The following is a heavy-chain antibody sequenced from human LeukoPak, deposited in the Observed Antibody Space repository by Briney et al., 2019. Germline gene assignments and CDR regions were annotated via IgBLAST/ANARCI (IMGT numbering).Heavy chain of an antibody. D-gene: IGHD1-7*01. Sequence: AGSLTVSCAASGFTFSSYSMNWVRQAPGKGLEWVSYISSSSRTIYYADSVKGRFTISRDNAKNSLYLQMNSLRDEDTAVYYCARDQFGNYRIDYWGQGTLVTVSS. V-gene: IGHV3-48*02. J-gene: IGHJ4*02. CDR1: GFTFSSYS. CDR3: ARDQFGNYRIDY. CDR2: ISSSSRTI.